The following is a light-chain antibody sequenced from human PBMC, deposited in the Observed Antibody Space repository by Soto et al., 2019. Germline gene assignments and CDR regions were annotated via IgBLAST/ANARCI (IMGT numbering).Light chain of an antibody. CDR3: QQYNNWPPKT. CDR1: QSVGSD. CDR2: AVS. V-gene: IGKV3-15*01. J-gene: IGKJ1*01. Sequence: EIVLTQSPGTLSLSPGERATLSCRASQSVGSDLAWYQQKPGQAPRLLIYAVSTRATGIPARFSGSGSGAVFTLTISSLQSEDSAVYYCQQYNNWPPKTFGQGTKVDIK.